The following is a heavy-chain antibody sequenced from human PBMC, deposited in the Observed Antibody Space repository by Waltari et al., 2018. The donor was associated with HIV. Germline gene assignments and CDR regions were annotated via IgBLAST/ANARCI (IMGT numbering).Heavy chain of an antibody. CDR2: MNPNSGNT. D-gene: IGHD3-22*01. CDR1: GYTFTRYD. J-gene: IGHJ4*02. V-gene: IGHV1-8*01. Sequence: QVQLVQSGAEVKKPGASVKVSCKASGYTFTRYDINWVRQATGQGLEWMGWMNPNSGNTGYAQKFQGRVTKTRNTSISTAFMEVSSLRSEDTAVYYCARVYYDSSGYYGAAGYWGQGTLVTVSS. CDR3: ARVYYDSSGYYGAAGY.